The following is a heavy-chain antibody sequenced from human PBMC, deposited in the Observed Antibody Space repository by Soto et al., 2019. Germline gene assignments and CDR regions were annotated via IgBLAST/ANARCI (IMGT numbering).Heavy chain of an antibody. CDR3: ARDPGIYSSSWYYYYGMDV. V-gene: IGHV1-69*13. J-gene: IGHJ6*02. D-gene: IGHD6-13*01. CDR1: GGTFSSYA. Sequence: GASVKVSCKASGGTFSSYAISWVRQAPGQGLEWMGGIIPIFGTANYAQKFQGRVTITADESTSTAYMELSSLRSEGTAVYYCARDPGIYSSSWYYYYGMDVWGQGTTVTVSS. CDR2: IIPIFGTA.